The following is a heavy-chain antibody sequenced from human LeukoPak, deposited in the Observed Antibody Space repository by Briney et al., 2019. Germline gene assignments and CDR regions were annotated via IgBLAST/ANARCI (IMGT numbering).Heavy chain of an antibody. CDR2: IRSKAYGGTT. V-gene: IGHV3-49*04. Sequence: PGRSLRLYCTASGFPFGDYAMSWVRQAPGKGMEWVGFIRSKAYGGTTEYAASVKGRFTISRDDSKSIAYLQMNSLKTEDTAVYYCTRGLDTAMAYYYYYMHVWGRGATVTVSS. D-gene: IGHD5-18*01. CDR1: GFPFGDYA. CDR3: TRGLDTAMAYYYYYMHV. J-gene: IGHJ6*03.